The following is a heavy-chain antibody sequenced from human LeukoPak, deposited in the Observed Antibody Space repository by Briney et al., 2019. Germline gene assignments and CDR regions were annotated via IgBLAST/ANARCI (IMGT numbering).Heavy chain of an antibody. V-gene: IGHV4-59*08. Sequence: SETLSLTCTVSGGSINYRHWTWIRQPPGKGLEWIGYIYYTGSTNYNPSLKSRVIISLDTSKNQFSLKLSSVTAADTAVYYCATHNSGTFYNFDYWGQGTLVTVSS. J-gene: IGHJ4*02. CDR2: IYYTGST. D-gene: IGHD3-10*01. CDR1: GGSINYRH. CDR3: ATHNSGTFYNFDY.